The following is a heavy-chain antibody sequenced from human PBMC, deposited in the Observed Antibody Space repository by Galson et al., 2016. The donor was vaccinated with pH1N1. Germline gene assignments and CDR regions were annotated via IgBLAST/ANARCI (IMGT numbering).Heavy chain of an antibody. V-gene: IGHV2-5*01. CDR2: IYWNDDK. J-gene: IGHJ5*02. CDR1: GFSLSTSGVG. D-gene: IGHD4-17*01. CDR3: AHNNYGDYVDWCDP. Sequence: PALVKPTQTLTLTCTFSGFSLSTSGVGVGWIRQPPGKALEWLAVIYWNDDKRYSPSLKSRLTITKDTSKNQVVLTMTSMDPVNTATYYGAHNNYGDYVDWCDPWGQGTLVTVSS.